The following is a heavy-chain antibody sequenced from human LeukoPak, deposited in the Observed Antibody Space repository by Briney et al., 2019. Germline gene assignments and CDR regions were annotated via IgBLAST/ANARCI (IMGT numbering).Heavy chain of an antibody. CDR1: GGSISSGSFY. V-gene: IGHV4-61*01. CDR3: ARGESSFSKYYYYYYMDV. Sequence: PSETLSLTCTVSGGSISSGSFYWSWIRQPPGKGLEWIVNIYYSGSTNYNPSLKSRVTISVDTSKNQCSLKLSSVTAADTAVYYCARGESSFSKYYYYYYMDVWGKGTTVTVSS. D-gene: IGHD6-13*01. CDR2: IYYSGST. J-gene: IGHJ6*03.